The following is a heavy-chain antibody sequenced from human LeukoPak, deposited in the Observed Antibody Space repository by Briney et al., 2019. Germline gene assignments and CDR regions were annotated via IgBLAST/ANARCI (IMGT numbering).Heavy chain of an antibody. CDR2: ILNNGDNT. CDR3: AKDYVSGTTDY. V-gene: IGHV3-23*01. J-gene: IGHJ4*02. Sequence: GXXXXSYXXXWVRQAPGKGLEWVSTILNNGDNTYYADSVKGRFTISRDNSKNTLYLQMKSLRADDAAVYYCAKDYVSGTTDYWGQGTLVTVSS. D-gene: IGHD1-14*01. CDR1: GXXXXSYX.